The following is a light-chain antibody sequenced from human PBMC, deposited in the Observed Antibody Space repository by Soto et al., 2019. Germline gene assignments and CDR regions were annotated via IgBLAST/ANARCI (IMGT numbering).Light chain of an antibody. J-gene: IGLJ2*01. CDR2: GNN. V-gene: IGLV1-40*01. CDR3: QSYDSSLSGVV. Sequence: QSVLTQPPSVSGARGQRVTISCTGSSSNIGPEYEVHWYQQLPGTAPKLLSYGNNNRPSGVPDRFSGSKSGTSASLAITGLQAEDEADYYCQSYDSSLSGVVFGGGTKLTVL. CDR1: SSNIGPEYE.